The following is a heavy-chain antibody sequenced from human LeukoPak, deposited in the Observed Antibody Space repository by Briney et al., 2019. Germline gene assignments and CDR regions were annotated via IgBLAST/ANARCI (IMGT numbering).Heavy chain of an antibody. CDR2: MNPNSGNT. CDR1: GYTFTSYD. CDR3: ARGRVRPTRMTTVTNAAFDI. Sequence: ASVKVSCKASGYTFTSYDIKWVRQATGQGLEWMGWMNPNSGNTGYAQKFQGRVTMTRNTSISTAYMELSSLRSEDTAVYYCARGRVRPTRMTTVTNAAFDIWGQGTMVTVSS. D-gene: IGHD4-17*01. V-gene: IGHV1-8*01. J-gene: IGHJ3*02.